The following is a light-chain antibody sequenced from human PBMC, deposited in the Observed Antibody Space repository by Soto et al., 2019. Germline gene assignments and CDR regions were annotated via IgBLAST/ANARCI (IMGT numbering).Light chain of an antibody. CDR2: SIN. Sequence: QAVVTQEPSLTVSPGETVTLTCASSTGAVTSGYYPNWLQQKPGQAPRPLIYSINNKHSWTPDRFSGSLLGDKAALTLSGVQPEDEAEYYCLLYYGGAQVFGGGTKLTVL. CDR3: LLYYGGAQV. V-gene: IGLV7-43*01. J-gene: IGLJ3*02. CDR1: TGAVTSGYY.